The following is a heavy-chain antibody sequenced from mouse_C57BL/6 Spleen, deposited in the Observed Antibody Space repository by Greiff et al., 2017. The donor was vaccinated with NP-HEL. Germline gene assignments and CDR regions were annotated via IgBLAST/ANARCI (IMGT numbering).Heavy chain of an antibody. CDR3: ARRYYGNYVRAMDD. CDR1: GYTFTSYW. D-gene: IGHD2-1*01. Sequence: QVQLQQPGAELVKPGASVKLSCKASGYTFTSYWMQWVKQRPGQGLEWIGEIDHYDSYTNYNQKFQGKATLTVDTSSSPAYMQLISLTSEDSAVYSYARRYYGNYVRAMDDWGQGTSVTVSS. V-gene: IGHV1-50*01. J-gene: IGHJ4*01. CDR2: IDHYDSYT.